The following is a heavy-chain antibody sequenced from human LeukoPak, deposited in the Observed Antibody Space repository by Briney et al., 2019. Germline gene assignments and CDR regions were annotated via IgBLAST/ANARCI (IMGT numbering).Heavy chain of an antibody. CDR3: AGVGSIAAAGTPDY. Sequence: GGSLRLSCAASGFTFSDYYMSWIRQAPGKGLEWVSYISSSSSHTTYADSVEGRFTISRDNAKNSLSLQVNSLRADDTAVYYCAGVGSIAAAGTPDYWGQGTLVTVSS. D-gene: IGHD6-13*01. J-gene: IGHJ4*02. V-gene: IGHV3-11*06. CDR2: ISSSSSHT. CDR1: GFTFSDYY.